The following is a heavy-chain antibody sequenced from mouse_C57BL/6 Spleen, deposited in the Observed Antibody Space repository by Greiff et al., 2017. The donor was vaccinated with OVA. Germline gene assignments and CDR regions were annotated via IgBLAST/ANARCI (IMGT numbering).Heavy chain of an antibody. D-gene: IGHD2-10*01. CDR2: IDPSDSYT. Sequence: VQLQQPGAELVKPGASVKLSCKASGYTFTSYWMQWVKQRPGQGLEWIGEIDPSDSYTNYNQKFKGKATLTVDTSSSTAYMQLSSLTSEDSAVYDCARRGLPYYAMDYWGQGTSVTVSS. J-gene: IGHJ4*01. CDR3: ARRGLPYYAMDY. CDR1: GYTFTSYW. V-gene: IGHV1-50*01.